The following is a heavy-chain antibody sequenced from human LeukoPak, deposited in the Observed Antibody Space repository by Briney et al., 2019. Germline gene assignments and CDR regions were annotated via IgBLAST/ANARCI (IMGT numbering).Heavy chain of an antibody. Sequence: GGSLRLSCAASGFTFGSYAMSWVRQAPGKGLEWVSAISGSGGSTYYADSVKGRFTISRDNSKNTLYLQMNSLRAEDTAVYYCAKAEMATISQYYFDYSGQGTLVTVSS. CDR3: AKAEMATISQYYFDY. D-gene: IGHD5-24*01. J-gene: IGHJ4*02. CDR1: GFTFGSYA. V-gene: IGHV3-23*01. CDR2: ISGSGGST.